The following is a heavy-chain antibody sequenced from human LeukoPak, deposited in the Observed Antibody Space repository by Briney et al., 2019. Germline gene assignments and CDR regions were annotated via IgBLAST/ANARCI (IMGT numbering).Heavy chain of an antibody. J-gene: IGHJ3*02. V-gene: IGHV1-69*02. CDR1: GGAFSSYT. CDR3: ARQNAYYYDSSGYPEHAFDI. CDR2: IIPILGIA. D-gene: IGHD3-22*01. Sequence: SVKVSCKASGGAFSSYTISWVRQAPGQGLEWMGRIIPILGIANYAQKFQGRVTITADKSTSTAYMELSSLRSEDTAVYYCARQNAYYYDSSGYPEHAFDIWGQGTMVTVSS.